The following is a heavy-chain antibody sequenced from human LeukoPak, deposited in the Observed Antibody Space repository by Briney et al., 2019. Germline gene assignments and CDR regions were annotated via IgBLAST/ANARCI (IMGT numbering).Heavy chain of an antibody. CDR2: INRDGSTT. Sequence: GGSLRLSCAASGFTFSSYWMHWVRQAPGKGLVWVSRINRDGSTTTYPDSMKGRFTISRDNAKNTLYLQMNSLRAEDTAVYYCAVKWTYDGFDIWGQGTMVTVSS. J-gene: IGHJ3*02. D-gene: IGHD1-26*01. CDR3: AVKWTYDGFDI. CDR1: GFTFSSYW. V-gene: IGHV3-74*01.